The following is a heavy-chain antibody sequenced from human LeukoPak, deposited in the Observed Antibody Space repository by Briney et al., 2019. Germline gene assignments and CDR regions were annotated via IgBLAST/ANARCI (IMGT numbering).Heavy chain of an antibody. V-gene: IGHV3-20*04. CDR3: ARTQVGATTGRFDY. CDR1: GFIFDDYG. J-gene: IGHJ4*02. CDR2: INWNGGST. D-gene: IGHD1-26*01. Sequence: GGSLRLSCAASGFIFDDYGMSWVRQAPGKGLEWVSGINWNGGSTGYADSVKGRFTISRDNAKNSLYLQMNSLRAEDTALYYCARTQVGATTGRFDYWGQGTLVTVSS.